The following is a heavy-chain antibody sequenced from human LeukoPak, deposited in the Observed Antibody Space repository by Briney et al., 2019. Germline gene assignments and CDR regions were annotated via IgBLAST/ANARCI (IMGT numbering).Heavy chain of an antibody. D-gene: IGHD4-17*01. V-gene: IGHV1-69*05. CDR1: GGTFSSYA. J-gene: IGHJ4*02. CDR3: ARAVGTTVTTALFDY. CDR2: IIPIFGTA. Sequence: EASVKVSCKASGGTFSSYAISWVRQAPGQGLEWMGRIIPIFGTANYAQKFQGRVTITTDESTSTAYMELSSLRSEDTAVYYCARAVGTTVTTALFDYWGQGTLVTVSS.